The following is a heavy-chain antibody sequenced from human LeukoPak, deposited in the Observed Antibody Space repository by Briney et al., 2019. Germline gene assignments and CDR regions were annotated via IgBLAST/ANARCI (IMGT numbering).Heavy chain of an antibody. CDR2: IWYDGSNK. V-gene: IGHV3-33*01. CDR3: ARDLTYDSSGPDY. CDR1: GFTFSSYG. Sequence: GESLRLSCAASGFTFSSYGMHWVRQAPGKGLEWVAVIWYDGSNKFYADSVKGRFTISRDNSKNTLFLQMNSLRAEDTAVYYCARDLTYDSSGPDYWGQGTLVTV. D-gene: IGHD3-22*01. J-gene: IGHJ4*02.